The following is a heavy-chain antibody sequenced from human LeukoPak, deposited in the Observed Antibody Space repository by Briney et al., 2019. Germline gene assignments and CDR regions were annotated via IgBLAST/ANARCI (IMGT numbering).Heavy chain of an antibody. CDR1: GFTFSSYS. V-gene: IGHV3-21*01. CDR2: ISSSSSYI. D-gene: IGHD3-10*01. CDR3: AREGPGGSGYFDI. J-gene: IGHJ3*02. Sequence: GGSLRLSCAASGFTFSSYSMNWVRQAPGKGLEWVSSISSSSSYIYYADSVKGRFTISRDNAKNSLYLQMNSLRAEDTAVYYCAREGPGGSGYFDIWGQGTMVTVSS.